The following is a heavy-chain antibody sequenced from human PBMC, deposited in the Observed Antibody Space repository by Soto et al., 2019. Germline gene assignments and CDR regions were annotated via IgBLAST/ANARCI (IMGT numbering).Heavy chain of an antibody. CDR3: ARARVDTAMVWSSFDY. Sequence: ASVKVSCKVSGYTLTELSMHWVRQAPGKGLEWMGGFNPEGGDTNYAQKFQGRVTMTGDTSTSTAYMELSRLRSDDTAVYYCARARVDTAMVWSSFDYWGQGTLVTVSS. CDR2: FNPEGGDT. V-gene: IGHV1-24*01. CDR1: GYTLTELS. D-gene: IGHD5-18*01. J-gene: IGHJ4*02.